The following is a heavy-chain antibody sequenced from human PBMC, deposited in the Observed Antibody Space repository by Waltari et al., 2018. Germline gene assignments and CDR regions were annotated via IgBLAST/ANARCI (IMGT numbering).Heavy chain of an antibody. Sequence: QMQLVESGGGVVQPGRSLRLSCAPSGFTLSRYAMPGVRQAPGKGLEGVAVIWYDGTKTYHADSVRGRFSISRDNFQSILYLQMDSLRAEDTAVYYCARVRGRVHYYGMDIWGQGTTVIVSS. V-gene: IGHV3-33*01. CDR1: GFTLSRYA. CDR2: IWYDGTKT. CDR3: ARVRGRVHYYGMDI. J-gene: IGHJ6*02. D-gene: IGHD3-10*01.